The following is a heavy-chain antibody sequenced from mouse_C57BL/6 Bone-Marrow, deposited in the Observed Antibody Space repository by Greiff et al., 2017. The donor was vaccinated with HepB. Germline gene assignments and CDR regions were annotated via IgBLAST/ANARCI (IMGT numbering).Heavy chain of an antibody. J-gene: IGHJ1*03. D-gene: IGHD4-1*01. CDR1: GYSITSGYY. Sequence: QSLSLTCSVTGYSITSGYYWNWIRQFPGNKLEWMGYISYDGSNNYNPSLKNRSSITRDTSKNQFFLKLNSVTTEDTATYYCARRSGRGPYWYFDVWGTGTTVTVSS. CDR3: ARRSGRGPYWYFDV. V-gene: IGHV3-6*01. CDR2: ISYDGSN.